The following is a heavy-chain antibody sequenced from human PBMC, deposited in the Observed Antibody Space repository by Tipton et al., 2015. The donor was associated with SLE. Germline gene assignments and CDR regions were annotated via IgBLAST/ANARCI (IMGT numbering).Heavy chain of an antibody. J-gene: IGHJ4*02. D-gene: IGHD2-21*01. Sequence: TLSLTCTVSGASISSGTFYWGWIRQPPGKGLEWIGSSSHSGSTFYHPSLTSRLTVSVDTSKNQFSLKLTSVTAADTAVYYCARDWGGEALDFWGQGTLVTVSS. CDR3: ARDWGGEALDF. CDR1: GASISSGTFY. V-gene: IGHV4-39*07. CDR2: SSHSGST.